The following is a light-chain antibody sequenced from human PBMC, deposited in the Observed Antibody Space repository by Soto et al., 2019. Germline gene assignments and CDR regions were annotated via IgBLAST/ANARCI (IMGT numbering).Light chain of an antibody. J-gene: IGLJ1*01. Sequence: QSVLTQPAPVSGSPGQSITISCTGTSIDVGGYNYVSWYQQHPGKAPKLMIYDVSNRPSGVSNRFSGSKSGNTASLTISGLQAEDEADYYCSSYTSSSTIFGTGTKVTVL. CDR2: DVS. V-gene: IGLV2-14*01. CDR1: SIDVGGYNY. CDR3: SSYTSSSTI.